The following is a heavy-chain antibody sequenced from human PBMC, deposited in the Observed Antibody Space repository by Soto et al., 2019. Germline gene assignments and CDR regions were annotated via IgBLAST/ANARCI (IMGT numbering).Heavy chain of an antibody. D-gene: IGHD2-2*02. Sequence: QVQLVESGGGVVQPGSSLRLSCAASGLIFSSYAMHWARQAPGKGLEWVAFISYDGRKNHYADYVKGRFTISRDNSNNTVYLQMNSLRAEDTAVYYCARGCSSNDCYTNYFYYYAMDVWGHGATVTVSS. CDR1: GLIFSSYA. J-gene: IGHJ6*02. CDR3: ARGCSSNDCYTNYFYYYAMDV. CDR2: ISYDGRKN. V-gene: IGHV3-30*04.